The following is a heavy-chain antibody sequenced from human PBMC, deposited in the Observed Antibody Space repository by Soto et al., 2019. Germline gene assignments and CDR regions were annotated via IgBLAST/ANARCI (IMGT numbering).Heavy chain of an antibody. Sequence: SETLSLTCAVYGGSFSGYYWSWIRQPPGKGLEWIGEINHSGSTNYNPSLKSRVTISVDTSKNQFSPKLSSVTAADTAVYYCARGGGGITIFGVVIKAPYGMDVWGQGTTVTVSS. CDR3: ARGGGGITIFGVVIKAPYGMDV. J-gene: IGHJ6*02. CDR1: GGSFSGYY. V-gene: IGHV4-34*01. CDR2: INHSGST. D-gene: IGHD3-3*01.